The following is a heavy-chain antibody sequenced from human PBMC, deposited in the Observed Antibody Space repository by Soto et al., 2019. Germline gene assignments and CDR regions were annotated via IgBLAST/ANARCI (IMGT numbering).Heavy chain of an antibody. J-gene: IGHJ5*02. CDR1: GGSISSYY. Sequence: SETLALTCTVSGGSISSYYWSWVRQPPGKGLEWIGYISYSGSTNYNPSLKSRVTISVDTSKNEFSLKLTSVTAADTAVYYCARRSNWFDPWGQGTLVTVSS. V-gene: IGHV4-59*08. CDR2: ISYSGST. CDR3: ARRSNWFDP.